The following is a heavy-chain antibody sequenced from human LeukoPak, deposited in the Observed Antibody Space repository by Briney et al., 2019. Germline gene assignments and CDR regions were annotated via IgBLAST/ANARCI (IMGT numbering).Heavy chain of an antibody. Sequence: GGSLTLSCAASGFTFSGSAMHWVRQASGKGLEWVGRIRSKANSYATAYAASVKGRFTISRDDSKNTAYLQMNSLKTEDTAVYYCTRQPQNGIVVGPRWGYGMDVWGQGTTVTVSS. CDR3: TRQPQNGIVVGPRWGYGMDV. D-gene: IGHD2-15*01. J-gene: IGHJ6*02. V-gene: IGHV3-73*01. CDR1: GFTFSGSA. CDR2: IRSKANSYAT.